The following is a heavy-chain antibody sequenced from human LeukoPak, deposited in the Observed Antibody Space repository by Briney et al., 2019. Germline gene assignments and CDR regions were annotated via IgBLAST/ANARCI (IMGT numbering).Heavy chain of an antibody. CDR2: ISTTDDT. CDR3: ARGRSGSYFDS. CDR1: GFTFSTYD. D-gene: IGHD1-26*01. V-gene: IGHV3-13*04. J-gene: IGHJ4*02. Sequence: PGGSLRLSCAASGFTFSTYDMHWVRQAPGKGLEWVSAISTTDDTYYPGSVKGRFTISRENAKGSLYPQMNSLRAEDTAVYYCARGRSGSYFDSWGQGTLVAVSS.